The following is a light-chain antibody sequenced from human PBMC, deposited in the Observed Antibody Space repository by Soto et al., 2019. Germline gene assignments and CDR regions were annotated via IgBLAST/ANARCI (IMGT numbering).Light chain of an antibody. CDR3: CSYASSQTYV. J-gene: IGLJ1*01. CDR2: EVS. Sequence: QSVLTQPASVSGSPGQSITSSCTGTSSDVGFYYLVSSYQQHPGKAPKLIIYEVSERPSGVSNRFSGYKSGNTASLTISGLQAEDEAEYYCCSYASSQTYVFGTGTKLTVL. CDR1: SSDVGFYYL. V-gene: IGLV2-23*02.